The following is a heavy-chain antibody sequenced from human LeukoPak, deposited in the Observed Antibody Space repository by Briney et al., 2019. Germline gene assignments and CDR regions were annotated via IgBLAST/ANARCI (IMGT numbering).Heavy chain of an antibody. CDR2: IYYSGST. J-gene: IGHJ4*02. CDR3: ARATYGDYFIDY. D-gene: IGHD4-17*01. CDR1: GGSISSGGYY. Sequence: SETLSLTCTVSGGSISSGGYYWSWIRQLPGKGLEWIGYIYYSGSTDYNPSLKSRVTISVDTSKNQFSLKLSSVTAADTAVYYCARATYGDYFIDYWGQGTLVTVSS. V-gene: IGHV4-31*03.